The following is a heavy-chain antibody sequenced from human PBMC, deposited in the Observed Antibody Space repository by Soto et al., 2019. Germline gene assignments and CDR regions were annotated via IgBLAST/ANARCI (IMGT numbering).Heavy chain of an antibody. V-gene: IGHV3-30-3*01. Sequence: QVQLVESGGGVVQPGRSLRLSCAASGFTFSSYAMHWVRQAPGKGLEWVAVISYDGSNKYYADSVKGRFTISRDNSKNTLYLQMNSLRAEDTAVYYCARPIVGATEGAFDIWGQGTMVTVSS. CDR1: GFTFSSYA. CDR3: ARPIVGATEGAFDI. D-gene: IGHD1-26*01. CDR2: ISYDGSNK. J-gene: IGHJ3*02.